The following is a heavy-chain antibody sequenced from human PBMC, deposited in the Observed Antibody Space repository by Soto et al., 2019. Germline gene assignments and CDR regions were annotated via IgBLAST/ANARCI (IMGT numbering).Heavy chain of an antibody. CDR3: AREGEEYSSSSEYYYYGMDV. V-gene: IGHV3-30-3*01. J-gene: IGHJ6*02. Sequence: QVQLVESRGGVVQPGRSLRLSCAASGFTFSSYAMHWVRQAPGKGLEWVAVISYDGSNKYYADSVKGRFTISRDNSKNTLYLQMNSLRAEDTAVYYCAREGEEYSSSSEYYYYGMDVWGQGTTVTVSS. D-gene: IGHD6-6*01. CDR2: ISYDGSNK. CDR1: GFTFSSYA.